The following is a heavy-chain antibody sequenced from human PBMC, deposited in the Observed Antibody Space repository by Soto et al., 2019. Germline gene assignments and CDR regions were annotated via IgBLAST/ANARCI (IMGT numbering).Heavy chain of an antibody. V-gene: IGHV4-59*01. J-gene: IGHJ6*02. CDR2: IYYSGST. CDR1: GGSISSYY. D-gene: IGHD2-2*01. CDR3: ARERYQLLSYGMDV. Sequence: SETLSLTCTVSGGSISSYYWSWIRQPPGKGLGWIGYIYYSGSTNYNPSLKSRVTISVDTSKNQFSLKLSSVTAADTAVYYCARERYQLLSYGMDVWGQGTTVTVSS.